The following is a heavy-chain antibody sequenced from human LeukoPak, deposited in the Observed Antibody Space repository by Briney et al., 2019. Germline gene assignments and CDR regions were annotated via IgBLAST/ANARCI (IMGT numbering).Heavy chain of an antibody. V-gene: IGHV1-2*02. CDR1: GYTFTVYY. D-gene: IGHD2-2*02. J-gene: IGHJ5*02. CDR2: INPNSGGT. CDR3: ARVEGYCSSTSCYTGLDP. Sequence: ASVTVSCTASGYTFTVYYMHWVRQAPGQGLEWVGWINPNSGGTNYAQKSQGRVTMTRDTSISTAYMELSRLRSDDTAVYYCARVEGYCSSTSCYTGLDPWGQGTLVTVSS.